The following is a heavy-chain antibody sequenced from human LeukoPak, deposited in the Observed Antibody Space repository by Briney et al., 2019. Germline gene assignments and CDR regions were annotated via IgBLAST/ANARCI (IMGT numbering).Heavy chain of an antibody. CDR2: IYPGDSDT. D-gene: IGHD6-19*01. V-gene: IGHV5-51*01. CDR3: ARHLASGWYNFDY. Sequence: GESLKISCKGSGDSFTCYWIGWVRQMPGKGLEWMGIIYPGDSDTRYSPSFQGQVTISADKSISNAYLQWSSLKVSDTATYYCARHLASGWYNFDYWGQGTLVSVSS. CDR1: GDSFTCYW. J-gene: IGHJ4*02.